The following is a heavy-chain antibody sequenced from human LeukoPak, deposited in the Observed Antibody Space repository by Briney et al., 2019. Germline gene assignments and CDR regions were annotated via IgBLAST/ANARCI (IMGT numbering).Heavy chain of an antibody. D-gene: IGHD3-16*01. J-gene: IGHJ4*02. CDR1: GGSISSSSYY. CDR3: ARHPTLTSGGNFDY. V-gene: IGHV4-39*01. CDR2: LYNIEST. Sequence: PSETLTLTCSASGGSISSSSYYWGWIRQPPGKGLEWIGSLYNIESTYYNPSLQSLVTISVDTSKNQFSLKLSSVTAANTAVYYCARHPTLTSGGNFDYWGQGALVTVSS.